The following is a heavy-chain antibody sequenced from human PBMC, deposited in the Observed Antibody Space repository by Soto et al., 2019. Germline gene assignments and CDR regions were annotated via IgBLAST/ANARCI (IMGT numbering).Heavy chain of an antibody. D-gene: IGHD2-21*01. CDR2: ISSSSSTI. Sequence: EVQLVESGGGLVQPGGSLRLSCAASGFTFSSYSMNWVRQAPGKGLEWVSYISSSSSTIYYADSVKGRFTISRDNAKNSLYLQMNSLRDEDTAVYYCARDPIVVVGWVYYFDDWGQGTLVTVSS. CDR1: GFTFSSYS. J-gene: IGHJ4*02. CDR3: ARDPIVVVGWVYYFDD. V-gene: IGHV3-48*02.